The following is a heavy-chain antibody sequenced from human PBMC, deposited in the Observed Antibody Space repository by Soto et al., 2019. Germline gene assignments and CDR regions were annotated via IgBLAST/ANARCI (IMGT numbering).Heavy chain of an antibody. CDR3: AKGANHYYLEY. CDR1: GFTFSSYA. J-gene: IGHJ4*02. CDR2: ISGSGGST. V-gene: IGHV3-23*01. Sequence: EVQLLESGGGLVQPGGSLRLSCAASGFTFSSYAMTWVRQVPGKGPEWVSLISGSGGSTYYADSVKGRFTISRDNSKNTLYMQMNSLRAEDTAVYYCAKGANHYYLEYWGQGTLVTVSS.